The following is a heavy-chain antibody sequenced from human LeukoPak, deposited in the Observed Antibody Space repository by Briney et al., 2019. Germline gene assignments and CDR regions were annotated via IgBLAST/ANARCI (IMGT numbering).Heavy chain of an antibody. Sequence: KPGASVKVSCKASGYTFTSYYMHWVRQAPGQGLEWMGIINPSSGSTSYAQKFQGRVTMTRDTSTSTVYMELSSLRSEDTAVYYCAREGFCSSTSCYDYYYYGMDVWGQGTTVTVSS. CDR1: GYTFTSYY. J-gene: IGHJ6*02. D-gene: IGHD2-2*01. CDR3: AREGFCSSTSCYDYYYYGMDV. CDR2: INPSSGST. V-gene: IGHV1-46*01.